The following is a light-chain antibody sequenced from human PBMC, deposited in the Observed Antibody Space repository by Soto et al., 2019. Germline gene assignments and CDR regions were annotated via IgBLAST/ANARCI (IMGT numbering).Light chain of an antibody. Sequence: SVLTQPASVSGSPGQSITIACTGTSSDVGGYNYVSWYQQYPGKAPRLVISDVSDRPSGVSNRFSGSKSGNSASLTISGLQAEDEADYYCSSYTSSSTYVFGNGTKATVL. CDR2: DVS. J-gene: IGLJ1*01. V-gene: IGLV2-14*01. CDR1: SSDVGGYNY. CDR3: SSYTSSSTYV.